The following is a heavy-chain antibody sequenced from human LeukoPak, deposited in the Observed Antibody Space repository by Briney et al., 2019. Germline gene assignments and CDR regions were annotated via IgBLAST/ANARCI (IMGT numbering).Heavy chain of an antibody. V-gene: IGHV4-4*07. CDR3: ARVFGGNSLDY. D-gene: IGHD1-26*01. CDR1: LGSINNYY. CDR2: IHKSGST. Sequence: KPSETLSLTCKVSLGSINNYYWSWIRQPAGKGLEWIGRIHKSGSTYYSPSLKSRVTMAIDTSKNQFSLQSSAVSAADTAIYYCARVFGGNSLDYWGQGTLVAVSS. J-gene: IGHJ4*02.